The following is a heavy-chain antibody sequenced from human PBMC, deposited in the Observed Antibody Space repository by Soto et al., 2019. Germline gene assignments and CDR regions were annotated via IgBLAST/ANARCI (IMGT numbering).Heavy chain of an antibody. Sequence: GGSLILSCAASGFTFSSYAMSWVRKAPGKGLEWVSAISGSGGSTYYADSVKGRFTISRDNSKNTLYLQMNSLRAEDTAVYYCAKESRVGDSSGLRTFDYWGQGTLVTVSS. CDR3: AKESRVGDSSGLRTFDY. V-gene: IGHV3-23*01. D-gene: IGHD6-19*01. CDR1: GFTFSSYA. CDR2: ISGSGGST. J-gene: IGHJ4*02.